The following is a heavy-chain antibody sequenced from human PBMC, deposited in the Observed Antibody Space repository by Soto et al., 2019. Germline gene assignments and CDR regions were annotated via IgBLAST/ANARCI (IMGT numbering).Heavy chain of an antibody. CDR2: IIPILGIA. V-gene: IGHV1-69*02. Sequence: QVQLVQSGAEVKKPGSSVKVSCKASGGTFSSYTISWVRQAPGQGLEWMGRIIPILGIANYAQKFQGRVTITADKSTRTAYMELSSLRSEDTAVYYCARATYYYDCSGSYEDYWGQGTLVTVSS. CDR1: GGTFSSYT. J-gene: IGHJ4*02. D-gene: IGHD3-22*01. CDR3: ARATYYYDCSGSYEDY.